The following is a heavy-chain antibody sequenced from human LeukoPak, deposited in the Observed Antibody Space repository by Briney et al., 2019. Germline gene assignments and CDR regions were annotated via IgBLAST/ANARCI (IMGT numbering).Heavy chain of an antibody. D-gene: IGHD2-2*01. CDR3: VGYCGSSTCPMFAY. CDR2: IKPDGSEI. J-gene: IGHJ4*02. V-gene: IGHV3-7*01. CDR1: GLTFSSYW. Sequence: PGGSLRLSCAASGLTFSSYWMSWVRQAPEKGLEWVAKIKPDGSEIYHVDSVQGRFTISRDNAKNSLYLQMNSLRAEDTAMYYCVGYCGSSTCPMFAYWGQGTLVTVSS.